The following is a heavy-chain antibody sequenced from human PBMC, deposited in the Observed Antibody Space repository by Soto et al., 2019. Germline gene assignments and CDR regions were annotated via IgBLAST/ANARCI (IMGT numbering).Heavy chain of an antibody. D-gene: IGHD5-12*01. CDR1: GFTVSSNY. CDR3: ARVTAVATNDYYYYGMDV. CDR2: IYSGGST. Sequence: EVQLVETGGGLIQPGGSLRLSCAASGFTVSSNYMSWVRQAPGKGLEWVSVIYSGGSTYYADSVKGRFTISRDNSKNTLYLQMNSLRAEDTAVYYCARVTAVATNDYYYYGMDVWGQGTTVTVSS. V-gene: IGHV3-53*02. J-gene: IGHJ6*02.